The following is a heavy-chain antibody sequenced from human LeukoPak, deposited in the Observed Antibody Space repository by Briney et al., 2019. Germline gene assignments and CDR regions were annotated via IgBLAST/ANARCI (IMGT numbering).Heavy chain of an antibody. D-gene: IGHD5-12*01. CDR1: GFTFSSYS. CDR3: VRDGGVSGYDLLDY. CDR2: INQDGSEE. V-gene: IGHV3-7*01. J-gene: IGHJ4*02. Sequence: PGGSLRLSCAASGFTFSSYSFNWVRQVPGKGLEWVAHINQDGSEEHYMDSVKARFIISRDNAKNSLSLQMDSLRAEDTAVYYCVRDGGVSGYDLLDYWGQGTLVTVSS.